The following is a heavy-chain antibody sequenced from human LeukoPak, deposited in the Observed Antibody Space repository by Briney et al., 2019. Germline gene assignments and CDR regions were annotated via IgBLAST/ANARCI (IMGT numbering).Heavy chain of an antibody. D-gene: IGHD6-19*01. CDR3: ARGGIQVSGIDEFDY. V-gene: IGHV3-21*01. Sequence: SXIISSSSYIYYADSVKGRFTISRHNAKNSLYLQMNSLRAEDTAVYYCARGGIQVSGIDEFDYWGQGTLVTVSS. CDR2: IISSSSYI. J-gene: IGHJ4*02.